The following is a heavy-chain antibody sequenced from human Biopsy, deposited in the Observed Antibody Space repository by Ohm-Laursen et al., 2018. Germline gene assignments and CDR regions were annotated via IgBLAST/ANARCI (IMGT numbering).Heavy chain of an antibody. CDR3: ATKLTGYFHH. J-gene: IGHJ1*01. CDR2: NIPILGTG. Sequence: SVKVSCKAPGGTFSNYGVNWVRQAPGQGLEWLGGNIPILGTGNYAQKFQDRVTVAEDTSTSTATMELSSLRCDDTAVYYCATKLTGYFHHWGQGTLVTVSS. V-gene: IGHV1-69*06. D-gene: IGHD3-9*01. CDR1: GGTFSNYG.